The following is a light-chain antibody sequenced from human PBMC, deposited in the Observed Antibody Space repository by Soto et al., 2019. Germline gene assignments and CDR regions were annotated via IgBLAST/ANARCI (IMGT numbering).Light chain of an antibody. CDR2: DVS. V-gene: IGLV2-14*03. CDR3: SSYRSGSTRVV. Sequence: QSALTQPASVSGSPGQSITISCTGTSSDVGGYNFVSWYQQHPGKVTKVMIYDVSKRPSGVSNRLSGSKSGNTASLTISGLKVEDEADYYCSSYRSGSTRVVFGGGTKLTVL. CDR1: SSDVGGYNF. J-gene: IGLJ2*01.